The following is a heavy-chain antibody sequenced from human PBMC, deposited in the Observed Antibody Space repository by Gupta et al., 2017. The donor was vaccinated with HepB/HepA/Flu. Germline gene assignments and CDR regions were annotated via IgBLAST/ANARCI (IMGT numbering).Heavy chain of an antibody. CDR1: GFSLSTSGVG. V-gene: IGHV2-5*01. CDR3: AHRLTRYQLLWNGWFDP. Sequence: QLTLKESGPTLVKPTQTLTLTCTFSGFSLSTSGVGVGWIRQPPGKALEWLALIYWNDDKRYSPSLKSRLTITKDTSKNQVVLTMTNMDPVDTATVYCAHRLTRYQLLWNGWFDPWGQGTLVTVSS. J-gene: IGHJ5*02. CDR2: IYWNDDK. D-gene: IGHD2-2*01.